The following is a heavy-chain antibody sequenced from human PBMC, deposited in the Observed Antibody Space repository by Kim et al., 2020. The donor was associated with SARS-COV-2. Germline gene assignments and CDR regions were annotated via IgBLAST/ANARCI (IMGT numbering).Heavy chain of an antibody. D-gene: IGHD6-13*01. CDR3: AKDIAREAAAGNPADY. CDR1: GFTFDDYA. Sequence: GGSLRLSCAASGFTFDDYAMHWVRQAPGKGLEWVSGISWNSGSIGYADSVKGRFTISRDNAKNSLYLQMNSLRAEDTALYYCAKDIAREAAAGNPADYWG. CDR2: ISWNSGSI. J-gene: IGHJ4*01. V-gene: IGHV3-9*01.